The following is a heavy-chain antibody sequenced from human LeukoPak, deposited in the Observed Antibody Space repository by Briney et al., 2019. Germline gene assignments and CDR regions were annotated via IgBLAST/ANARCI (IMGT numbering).Heavy chain of an antibody. J-gene: IGHJ4*02. V-gene: IGHV4-39*01. CDR3: VRHLVGFAEGYFDY. CDR1: GDSFTSDSEY. D-gene: IGHD1-26*01. Sequence: PSETLSLTCTVSGDSFTSDSEYWGWIRQPPRKGLDWIGSVFYRDRTYYNPSCRSRLTITVDTSKNQVSLKLRSVTAADTAIYYCVRHLVGFAEGYFDYWGQGIPVTVSS. CDR2: VFYRDRT.